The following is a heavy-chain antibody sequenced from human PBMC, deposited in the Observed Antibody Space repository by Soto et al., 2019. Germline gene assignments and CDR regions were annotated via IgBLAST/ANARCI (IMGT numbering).Heavy chain of an antibody. CDR2: IYSGGST. J-gene: IGHJ4*02. Sequence: EVQLVESGGGLIQPGGSLRVSCAASGFTVSRSYMSWVRQAPGKGLEWVSVIYSGGSTNYADSVKGRFTISRDNSTNTLYLQMHSLRVEDTAVYYCARDTYYYASSGQPYWGQGTLVTVSS. V-gene: IGHV3-53*01. CDR1: GFTVSRSY. D-gene: IGHD3-22*01. CDR3: ARDTYYYASSGQPY.